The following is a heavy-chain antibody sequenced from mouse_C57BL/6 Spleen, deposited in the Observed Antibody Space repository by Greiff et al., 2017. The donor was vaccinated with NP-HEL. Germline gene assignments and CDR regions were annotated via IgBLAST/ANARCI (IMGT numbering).Heavy chain of an antibody. CDR2: IYPGDGAT. CDR1: GYAFSSSW. D-gene: IGHD2-5*01. J-gene: IGHJ2*01. V-gene: IGHV1-82*01. Sequence: VQLQQSGPELVKPGASVKISCKASGYAFSSSWMNWVKQRPGKGLEWIGRIYPGDGATNYNGKFKGKATLTAYKSSSTAYMQLSSLTSEDSAVYFCARGGYSNYFDYWGQGTTLTVSS. CDR3: ARGGYSNYFDY.